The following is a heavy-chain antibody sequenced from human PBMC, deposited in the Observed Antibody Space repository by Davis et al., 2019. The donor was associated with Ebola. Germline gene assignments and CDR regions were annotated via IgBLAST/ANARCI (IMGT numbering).Heavy chain of an antibody. CDR3: ARESGGGIDY. D-gene: IGHD1-26*01. V-gene: IGHV3-49*04. CDR2: IRNKAYGGTT. J-gene: IGHJ4*02. CDR1: GFNFGDYA. Sequence: GESLKISCTASGFNFGDYALTWVCQTSRKGLDWVGFIRNKAYGGTTEYAASVKGRFTISSDDSGNIAYLQLNRLRIEDTAVYYCARESGGGIDYWGQGTLVTVSS.